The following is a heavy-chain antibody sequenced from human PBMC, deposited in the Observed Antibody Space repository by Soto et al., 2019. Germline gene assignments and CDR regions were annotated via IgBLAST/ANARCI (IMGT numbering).Heavy chain of an antibody. V-gene: IGHV4-59*01. D-gene: IGHD2-8*01. Sequence: PSETLSLTCTVSGTSISSYYWSWIRQPPGKGLEWIANIHYSGTTNYNPSLASRVTLSVDTSKNQFSLKMTSVTAADRAMYFCARYNSYAIDYWGRGALVTVSS. CDR1: GTSISSYY. CDR3: ARYNSYAIDY. CDR2: IHYSGTT. J-gene: IGHJ4*02.